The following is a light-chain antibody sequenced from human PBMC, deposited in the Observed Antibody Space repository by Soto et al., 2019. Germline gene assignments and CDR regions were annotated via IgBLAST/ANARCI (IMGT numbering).Light chain of an antibody. J-gene: IGLJ2*01. CDR3: QAWDSSTVV. CDR1: KLGDKY. V-gene: IGLV3-1*01. CDR2: QDS. Sequence: SYELTQPPSVSVSPGQTASITCSGDKLGDKYACWYQQKPGKSPVLVIYQDSERPSGIPERFSGSNSGNTATLTISETQAMDEADYYCQAWDSSTVVFGGGTKLTVL.